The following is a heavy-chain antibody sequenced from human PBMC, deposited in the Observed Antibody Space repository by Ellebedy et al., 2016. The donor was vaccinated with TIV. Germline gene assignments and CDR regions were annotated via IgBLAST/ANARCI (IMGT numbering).Heavy chain of an antibody. CDR3: AKGPSYGDYSYGLN. V-gene: IGHV3-23*01. CDR2: ISGSGGST. Sequence: GESLKISXAASGFTFSSYAMSWVRQAPGKGLEWVSAISGSGGSTYYADSVKGRFTISRDNSKNTLYLQMNSLRAEDTAVYYCAKGPSYGDYSYGLNWGQGTLVTVSS. CDR1: GFTFSSYA. J-gene: IGHJ4*02. D-gene: IGHD4-17*01.